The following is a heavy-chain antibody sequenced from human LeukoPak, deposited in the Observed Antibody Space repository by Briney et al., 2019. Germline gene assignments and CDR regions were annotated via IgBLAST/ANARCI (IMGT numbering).Heavy chain of an antibody. CDR2: ISSSSSYT. V-gene: IGHV3-11*06. D-gene: IGHD3-9*01. Sequence: MSGGSLRLSCAASGFTFSDYYMSWIRQAPGKGLEWVSYISSSSSYTNYADSVKGRFTISRDSAKNSLYLQMNSLRAEDTAVYYCASLYDILTGRRRYFDYWGQGTLVTVSS. CDR1: GFTFSDYY. CDR3: ASLYDILTGRRRYFDY. J-gene: IGHJ4*02.